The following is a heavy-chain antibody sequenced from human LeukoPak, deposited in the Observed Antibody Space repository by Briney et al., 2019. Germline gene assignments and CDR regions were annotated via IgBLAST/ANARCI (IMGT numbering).Heavy chain of an antibody. D-gene: IGHD3-22*01. Sequence: ASVTVSFKASGGTFSSYAISWVRHAPGQGLEWKGGTIPIFGTANYAQKFQGRVTITTDESTSTAYMELSSLRSEDTAVYYCARVDYDSSGKYYYYYTDVWGKGTTVTVSS. V-gene: IGHV1-69*05. CDR3: ARVDYDSSGKYYYYYTDV. CDR1: GGTFSSYA. J-gene: IGHJ6*03. CDR2: TIPIFGTA.